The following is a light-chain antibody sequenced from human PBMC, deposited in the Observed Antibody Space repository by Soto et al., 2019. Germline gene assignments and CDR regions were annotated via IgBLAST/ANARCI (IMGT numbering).Light chain of an antibody. Sequence: QSVLTQPASVSGSPGQSITISCTGTSRDVGSYNLVSWYQKHPGKAPKLIIYEGSKRPSGVSDRFSGSKSGNTASLTISGLQAEYESDYYCCSYAGSNTWVFGGGTQLTVL. CDR3: CSYAGSNTWV. CDR2: EGS. CDR1: SRDVGSYNL. J-gene: IGLJ7*01. V-gene: IGLV2-23*01.